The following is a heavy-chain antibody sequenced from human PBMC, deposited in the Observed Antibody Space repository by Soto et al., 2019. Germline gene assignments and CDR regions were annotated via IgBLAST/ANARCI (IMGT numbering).Heavy chain of an antibody. CDR2: ISGSGGST. J-gene: IGHJ4*02. D-gene: IGHD4-17*01. CDR1: GFTFSSYA. CDR3: AKDQLYHDYGEYADY. Sequence: EVQLLESGGGLVQPGGSLRLSCAASGFTFSSYAMSWVRQAPGKVLEWVSAISGSGGSTYYADSVKGLFTISRDNSKNTLYLQMHSLRAEDTAVYYCAKDQLYHDYGEYADYWGQGTLVTVS. V-gene: IGHV3-23*01.